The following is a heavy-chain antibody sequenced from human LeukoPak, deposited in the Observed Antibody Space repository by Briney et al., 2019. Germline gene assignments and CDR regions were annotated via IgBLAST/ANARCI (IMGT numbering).Heavy chain of an antibody. CDR2: IYSGGST. CDR1: GFTVSSNY. D-gene: IGHD6-13*01. CDR3: ARSKGYSSSWSWDY. V-gene: IGHV3-66*01. J-gene: IGHJ4*02. Sequence: GGSLRLSCAASGFTVSSNYMSWVRQAPGKGLEWVSVIYSGGSTYYADSVKGRFTISRDNSKNTLYLQMNSLRAEDAAVYYCARSKGYSSSWSWDYWGQGTLVTVSS.